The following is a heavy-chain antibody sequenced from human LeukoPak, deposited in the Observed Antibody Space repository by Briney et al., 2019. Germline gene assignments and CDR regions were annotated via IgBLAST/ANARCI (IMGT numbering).Heavy chain of an antibody. Sequence: SETLSLTCAVYGGSFSGYYWSWISHPPGKGLEWIEEINHSGSTNYNPSLKSRVTISVDTSKNQFSLKLSSVTAADTAVYYCARVSLRPRGYSGYGVDYWGQGTLVTVSS. D-gene: IGHD5-12*01. J-gene: IGHJ4*02. CDR1: GGSFSGYY. CDR2: INHSGST. V-gene: IGHV4-34*01. CDR3: ARVSLRPRGYSGYGVDY.